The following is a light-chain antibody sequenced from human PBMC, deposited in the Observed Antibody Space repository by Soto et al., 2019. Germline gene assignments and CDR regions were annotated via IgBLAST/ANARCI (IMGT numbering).Light chain of an antibody. CDR1: QSVSSN. J-gene: IGKJ2*01. CDR3: QQGTALMYT. Sequence: EIVMTQSPATLSVSPWERATLSCRASQSVSSNLAWYQQKPGQAPRLLIYGASTRATGIPARFSGSGSGTDFTLTISNLQPEDFATYYCQQGTALMYTFGQGTKVDIK. CDR2: GAS. V-gene: IGKV3-15*01.